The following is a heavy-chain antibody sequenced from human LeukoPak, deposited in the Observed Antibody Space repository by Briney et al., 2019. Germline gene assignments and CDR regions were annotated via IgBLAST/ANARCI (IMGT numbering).Heavy chain of an antibody. J-gene: IGHJ3*02. CDR2: INWNGGST. Sequence: GGSLRLSCAASGFTFDDYGMSWVRQAPGKWLEWVSCINWNGGSTGYADSVKGRFTISRDNAKNSLYLQMNSLRAEDTALYYCARDGLYDSSGNYPMDAFDIWGQGTMVTVSS. CDR3: ARDGLYDSSGNYPMDAFDI. CDR1: GFTFDDYG. D-gene: IGHD3-22*01. V-gene: IGHV3-20*04.